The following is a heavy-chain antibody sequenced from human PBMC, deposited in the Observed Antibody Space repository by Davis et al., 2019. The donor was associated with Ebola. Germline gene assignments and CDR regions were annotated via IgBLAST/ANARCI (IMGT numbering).Heavy chain of an antibody. CDR3: ARDRSSYYYGMDV. J-gene: IGHJ6*02. V-gene: IGHV4-59*12. CDR2: IHYIGNT. CDR1: GGSITGYH. Sequence: MPSETLSLTCTVSGGSITGYHWSWIRQPPGKGLEWIGYIHYIGNTNYNPSLKSRVTISVDTSKNQFSLKLSSVTAADTAVYYCARDRSSYYYGMDVWGQGTTVTVSS.